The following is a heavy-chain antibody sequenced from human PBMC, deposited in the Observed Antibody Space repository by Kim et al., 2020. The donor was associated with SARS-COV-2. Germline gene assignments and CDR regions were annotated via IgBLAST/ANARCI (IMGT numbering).Heavy chain of an antibody. Sequence: GGSLRLSCAPSGFTFSGSTMHWVRQASGKGLEWVGRIRSKANSYETAYAASVKGRFTISRDDSKNKAYLQMNSLKTEDTAVYYCTRGPPYSESYWDAFDIWGQGTMVTVSS. CDR2: IRSKANSYET. CDR1: GFTFSGST. V-gene: IGHV3-73*01. CDR3: TRGPPYSESYWDAFDI. J-gene: IGHJ3*02. D-gene: IGHD1-26*01.